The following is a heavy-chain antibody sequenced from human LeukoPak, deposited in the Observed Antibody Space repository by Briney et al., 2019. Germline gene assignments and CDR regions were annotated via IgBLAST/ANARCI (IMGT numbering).Heavy chain of an antibody. CDR3: ARHKGIAARPTFDY. V-gene: IGHV4-39*01. Sequence: SEPLSLRRAPACSSISSSSYYWGQIRQPPGEGPAWRGSIYYSGSTEYKPYHKSRITIAVDTSKNQFSLKLSSVTAADTAVYYCARHKGIAARPTFDYWGQGNLVTVSS. D-gene: IGHD6-6*01. CDR1: CSSISSSSYY. J-gene: IGHJ4*02. CDR2: IYYSGST.